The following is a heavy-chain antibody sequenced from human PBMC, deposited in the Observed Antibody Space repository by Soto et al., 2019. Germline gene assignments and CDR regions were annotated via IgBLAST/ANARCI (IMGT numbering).Heavy chain of an antibody. Sequence: GASVKVSCKASGGTFSSYTISWVRQAPGQGLEWMGRIIPILGIANYAQKFQGRVTITADKSTSTAYMELSSLRSEDTAVYYCAREGPLRNGSGSYYNSYYYYYYGMDVWGQGTTVTVSS. CDR3: AREGPLRNGSGSYYNSYYYYYYGMDV. V-gene: IGHV1-69*04. CDR2: IIPILGIA. D-gene: IGHD3-10*01. CDR1: GGTFSSYT. J-gene: IGHJ6*02.